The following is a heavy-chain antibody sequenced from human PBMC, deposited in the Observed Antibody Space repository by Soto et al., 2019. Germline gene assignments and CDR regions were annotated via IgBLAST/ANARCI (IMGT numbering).Heavy chain of an antibody. V-gene: IGHV3-23*01. Sequence: GGSLRLSCAASGFTFSTYAMTWVRQAPGKGLEWVSAITGSGASTYYADSVKGRFTISRDNSRNTLYLQMNSLRAEDTAVYFCAKHYEIWSGYYHVWGQGTTVTVSS. CDR2: ITGSGAST. J-gene: IGHJ6*02. D-gene: IGHD3-3*01. CDR1: GFTFSTYA. CDR3: AKHYEIWSGYYHV.